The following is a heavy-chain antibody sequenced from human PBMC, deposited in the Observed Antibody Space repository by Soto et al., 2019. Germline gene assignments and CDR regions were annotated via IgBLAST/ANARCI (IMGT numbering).Heavy chain of an antibody. D-gene: IGHD6-6*01. J-gene: IGHJ6*02. CDR2: ISSSSSYI. V-gene: IGHV3-21*04. CDR3: ARDDSSSSYYYYYYGMDV. CDR1: GFTFSSYS. Sequence: GGSLRLSCAASGFTFSSYSMNWVRQAPGKGLEWVSSISSSSSYIYYADSVKGRFTISRDNAKNSLYLQMNILRAEDTAVYYCARDDSSSSYYYYYYGMDVWGQGTTVTVSS.